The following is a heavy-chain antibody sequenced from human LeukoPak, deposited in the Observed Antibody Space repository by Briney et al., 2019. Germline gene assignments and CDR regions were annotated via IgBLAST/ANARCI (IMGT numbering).Heavy chain of an antibody. J-gene: IGHJ4*02. V-gene: IGHV1-2*02. Sequence: ASVKVSCKASGYTFAGYYMHWVRQAPGQGLEWMGWINPNSGGTNYAQKFQGRVTMTRDTSISTAYMELSRLRSDDTAVYYCARGSSGWYKNVDYWGQGTLVTVSS. D-gene: IGHD6-19*01. CDR3: ARGSSGWYKNVDY. CDR2: INPNSGGT. CDR1: GYTFAGYY.